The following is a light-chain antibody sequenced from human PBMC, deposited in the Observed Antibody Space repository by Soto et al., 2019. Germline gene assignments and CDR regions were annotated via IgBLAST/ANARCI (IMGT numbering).Light chain of an antibody. CDR1: QGVSTW. Sequence: DIQMTQSPSSVSASVGDRVTITCRASQGVSTWLAWYQQKPGKDPNLLIYTASSLQSGVPSRFSGSGSVTDFTLTINGLQPEYFATYYCQQAASFPITFGHVTRLEIK. CDR2: TAS. CDR3: QQAASFPIT. J-gene: IGKJ5*01. V-gene: IGKV1-12*01.